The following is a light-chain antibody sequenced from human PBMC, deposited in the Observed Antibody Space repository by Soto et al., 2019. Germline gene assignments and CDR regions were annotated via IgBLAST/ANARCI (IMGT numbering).Light chain of an antibody. Sequence: VLTQSPGPLSLSPGQRATLSCRASQSVTSSYLAWYQQKPGQAPRLLIYGASIRATGIPDRFSGSGSGAYFTLTISRLEPEDFALFYCQHFDSSSYTFGQGTKLAI. CDR1: QSVTSSY. V-gene: IGKV3-20*01. J-gene: IGKJ2*01. CDR3: QHFDSSSYT. CDR2: GAS.